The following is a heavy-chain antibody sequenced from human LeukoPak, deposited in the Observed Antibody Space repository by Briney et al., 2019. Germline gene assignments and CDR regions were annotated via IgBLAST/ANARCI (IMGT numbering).Heavy chain of an antibody. D-gene: IGHD6-19*01. V-gene: IGHV4-39*07. CDR3: ARDSALAQAVMFGY. CDR2: IYYSGST. J-gene: IGHJ4*02. CDR1: GGSISSSSYY. Sequence: SETLSLTCTVSGGSISSSSYYWGWIRQPPGKGLEWIGSIYYSGSTYYNPSLKSRVTISIDTSKNQFSLKLRFVTAADTAVYYCARDSALAQAVMFGYWGQGTLVTVSS.